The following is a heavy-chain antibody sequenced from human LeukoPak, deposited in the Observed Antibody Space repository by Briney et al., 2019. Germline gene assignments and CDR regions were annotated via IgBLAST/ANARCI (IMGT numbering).Heavy chain of an antibody. CDR2: IYPSYSDT. D-gene: IGHD2-2*01. CDR3: TRTPRLVAHTFYFHQ. J-gene: IGHJ1*01. CDR1: GYTFATYW. V-gene: IGHV5-51*01. Sequence: GESLQISCKGFGYTFATYWIGWVRQLPGKGPEWMGTIYPSYSDTRYSPSFQGHVTIPADKSITTAYLQWSSLKASDSAMYYGTRTPRLVAHTFYFHQWGRGTLVTVSS.